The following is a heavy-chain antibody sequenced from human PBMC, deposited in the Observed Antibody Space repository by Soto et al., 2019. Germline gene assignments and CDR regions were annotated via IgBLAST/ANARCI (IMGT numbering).Heavy chain of an antibody. V-gene: IGHV1-24*01. J-gene: IGHJ4*02. CDR1: GYTLTELS. CDR2: FDPEDGET. D-gene: IGHD4-17*01. Sequence: GASVKVSCKVSGYTLTELSMHWVRQAPGKGLEWMGGFDPEDGETIYAQKFQGRVTMTRDTSTSTVYMELSSLRSEDTAVYYCARSSSWYTVTTDYWGQGTLVTVSS. CDR3: ARSSSWYTVTTDY.